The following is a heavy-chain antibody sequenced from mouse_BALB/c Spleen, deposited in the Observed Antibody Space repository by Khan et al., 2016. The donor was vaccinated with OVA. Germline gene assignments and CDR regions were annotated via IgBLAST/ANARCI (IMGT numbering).Heavy chain of an antibody. V-gene: IGHV5-17*02. CDR3: TSGYDRSIDY. D-gene: IGHD2-2*01. CDR1: GFTFSSFG. Sequence: EVELVESGGGLVQPGGSRKLSCAASGFTFSSFGMHWVSQAPEKGLEWVAYISSGSSTIYYAETVKGRVTMARDKPKSTLFLHMTNRRSEDTAIYYCTSGYDRSIDYWGQGTTLTVSS. J-gene: IGHJ2*01. CDR2: ISSGSSTI.